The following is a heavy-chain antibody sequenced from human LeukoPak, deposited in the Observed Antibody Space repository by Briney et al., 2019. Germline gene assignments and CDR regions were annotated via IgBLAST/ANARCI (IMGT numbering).Heavy chain of an antibody. CDR3: ARATNDFWSGYYTHFDY. Sequence: ASVKVSCKASGYIFSTYGINWVRQAPGQGLEWMGWISAYNGDTNYAQNVQDRVTMTTDTSTNTAYMELRSLRSDDTAVYYCARATNDFWSGYYTHFDYWGQGTLVTVSS. CDR2: ISAYNGDT. CDR1: GYIFSTYG. V-gene: IGHV1-18*01. J-gene: IGHJ4*02. D-gene: IGHD3-3*01.